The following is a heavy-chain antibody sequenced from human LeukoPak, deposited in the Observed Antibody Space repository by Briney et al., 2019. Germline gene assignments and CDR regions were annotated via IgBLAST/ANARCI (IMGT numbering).Heavy chain of an antibody. D-gene: IGHD6-13*01. Sequence: ASVKVSCKASGYTFTSYGISWVRQAPGQGLEWMGWVSAYNGNTNYAQKLQGRVTMTTDTSTSTAYMELRSLRSDDTAVYYCARERRSWSAFDYWGQGTLVTVSS. J-gene: IGHJ4*02. CDR2: VSAYNGNT. CDR1: GYTFTSYG. CDR3: ARERRSWSAFDY. V-gene: IGHV1-18*01.